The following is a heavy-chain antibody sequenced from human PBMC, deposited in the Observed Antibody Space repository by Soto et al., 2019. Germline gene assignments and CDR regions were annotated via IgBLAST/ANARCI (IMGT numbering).Heavy chain of an antibody. Sequence: SVKVSCKASGGTFSSYAISWVRQAPGQALEWMGGIIPIFGTANYAQKFQGRVTITADESTSTAYMELSSLRSEDTAVYYCAYSSSWYRAVGAYYFDYWGQGTLVTVSS. J-gene: IGHJ4*02. CDR1: GGTFSSYA. D-gene: IGHD6-13*01. V-gene: IGHV1-69*13. CDR3: AYSSSWYRAVGAYYFDY. CDR2: IIPIFGTA.